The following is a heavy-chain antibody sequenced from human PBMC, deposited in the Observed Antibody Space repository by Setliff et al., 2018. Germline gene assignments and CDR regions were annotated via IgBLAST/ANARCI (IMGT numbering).Heavy chain of an antibody. J-gene: IGHJ2*01. CDR2: INHSGSG. CDR1: GGSFDTYY. V-gene: IGHV4-34*01. CDR3: ARGPPAPSTMREGHWYFDL. Sequence: SETLSLTCNVYGGSFDTYYWSWIRQPPGKGLEWFGEINHSGSGDYNPSFKGRVTISVDTSKNQFSLKLSSVTAADTAVYYCARGPPAPSTMREGHWYFDLWGRGTLVTVSS. D-gene: IGHD2-2*01.